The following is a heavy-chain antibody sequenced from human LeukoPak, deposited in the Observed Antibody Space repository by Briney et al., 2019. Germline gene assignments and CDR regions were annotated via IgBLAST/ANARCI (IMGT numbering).Heavy chain of an antibody. CDR2: IIPILGIA. Sequence: ASVKVSCKASGGTFSSYTISWVRQAPGQGLEWMGRIIPILGIANYAQKFQGRVTITADKSTSTAYMELSSLRSEDTAVYYCARSPGSLNGFDIWGQGTMVTVSS. CDR3: ARSPGSLNGFDI. CDR1: GGTFSSYT. D-gene: IGHD1-26*01. J-gene: IGHJ3*02. V-gene: IGHV1-69*02.